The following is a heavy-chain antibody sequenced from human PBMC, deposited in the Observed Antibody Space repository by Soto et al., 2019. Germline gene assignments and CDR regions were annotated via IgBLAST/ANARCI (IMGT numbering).Heavy chain of an antibody. CDR1: GVAISRSNW. J-gene: IGHJ4*02. D-gene: IGHD2-8*02. Sequence: QVQLQESGPGLVKPSGTLSLTCAVSGVAISRSNWWSWVRQPPGKGLEWIGEIYHSWSTNSNPSLKSRVTISVDKAKNQFSLKLSSVTAADTAVYYCATLTGGVAVDYCGQGTLVTVSS. V-gene: IGHV4-4*02. CDR2: IYHSWST. CDR3: ATLTGGVAVDY.